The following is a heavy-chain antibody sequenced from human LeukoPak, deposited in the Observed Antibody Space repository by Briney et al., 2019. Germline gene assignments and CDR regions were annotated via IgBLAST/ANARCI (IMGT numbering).Heavy chain of an antibody. Sequence: GGSLRLSCAAFGFTFSSYAMSWVRQAPGKGLEWVSAISGSGGSTYYADSVKGRFTISRDNSKNTLYLQMNSLRAEDTAVYYCAKGSSPPRGYSYLSSPFDYWGQGTLVTVSS. V-gene: IGHV3-23*01. CDR1: GFTFSSYA. J-gene: IGHJ4*02. CDR3: AKGSSPPRGYSYLSSPFDY. D-gene: IGHD5-18*01. CDR2: ISGSGGST.